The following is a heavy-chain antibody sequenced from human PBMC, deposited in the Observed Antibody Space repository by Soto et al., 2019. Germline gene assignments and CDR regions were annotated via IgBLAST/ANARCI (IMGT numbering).Heavy chain of an antibody. D-gene: IGHD3-16*02. CDR1: GYSFTCYW. Sequence: GESLKISCKSSGYSFTCYWIAWVRQMPGKGLDFMGIIYPGDSDTRYSPSFQGQVTMSVDKSISTAYLRWTSPKASDTAMYYCAKFSRYSASPQGWFDSWGQGTQVTVS. V-gene: IGHV5-51*01. J-gene: IGHJ5*01. CDR2: IYPGDSDT. CDR3: AKFSRYSASPQGWFDS.